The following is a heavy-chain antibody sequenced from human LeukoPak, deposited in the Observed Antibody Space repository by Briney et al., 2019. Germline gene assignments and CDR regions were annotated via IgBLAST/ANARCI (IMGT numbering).Heavy chain of an antibody. D-gene: IGHD6-19*01. CDR1: GFTFSSYA. CDR3: ARDPRLGSGWVKWFDP. CDR2: ISYDGSNK. V-gene: IGHV3-30*09. J-gene: IGHJ5*02. Sequence: GGPLSLPCAPSGFTFSSYAMHWVRQAPGKGLEWVAVISYDGSNKYYADSVKGRFAISRDNSKNTLYLQMNSLRAEDTAVYYCARDPRLGSGWVKWFDPWGQGTLVTVSS.